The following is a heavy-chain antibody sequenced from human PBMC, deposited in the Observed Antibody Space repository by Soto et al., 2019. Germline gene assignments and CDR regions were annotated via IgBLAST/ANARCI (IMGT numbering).Heavy chain of an antibody. J-gene: IGHJ4*02. D-gene: IGHD5-18*01. V-gene: IGHV3-7*03. Sequence: EVQLVDSGGGLVQPGGSLRLSCAASGFTFSTYWMSWVRQAPGKGLEWVANIRQDGSQKYYVDSVRGRFTISRDNAKNSLYLQMNSLRAEDTAVYYCARVRKTATGDYWGQGTQVTVSS. CDR3: ARVRKTATGDY. CDR1: GFTFSTYW. CDR2: IRQDGSQK.